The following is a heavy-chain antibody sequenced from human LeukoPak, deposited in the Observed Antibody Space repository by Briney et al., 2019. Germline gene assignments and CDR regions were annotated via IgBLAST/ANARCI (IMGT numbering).Heavy chain of an antibody. V-gene: IGHV3-23*01. Sequence: GGSLRLSCAASGFTFSSYAMSWVRQAPGKGLDWVSAISGSGGSTYYADSVKGRFTISRDNSKSTLYLQMNSLRAEDTAVYYCAKDRMRYSSSWFFDYWGQGTLVTVSS. J-gene: IGHJ4*02. CDR3: AKDRMRYSSSWFFDY. CDR2: ISGSGGST. CDR1: GFTFSSYA. D-gene: IGHD6-13*01.